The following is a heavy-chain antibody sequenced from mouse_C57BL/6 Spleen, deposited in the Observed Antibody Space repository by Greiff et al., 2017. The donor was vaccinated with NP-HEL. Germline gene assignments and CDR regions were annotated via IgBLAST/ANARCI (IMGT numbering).Heavy chain of an antibody. J-gene: IGHJ2*01. CDR3: ASYYYGSSYY. D-gene: IGHD1-1*01. Sequence: QVQLQQSGPELVKPGASVKISCKASGYAFSSSWMNWVKQRPGKGLEWIGRIYPGDGDTNYNGKFKGKATLTADKSSSTAYMQLSSLTSEDSAVYFCASYYYGSSYYWGQGTTLTVSS. CDR1: GYAFSSSW. V-gene: IGHV1-82*01. CDR2: IYPGDGDT.